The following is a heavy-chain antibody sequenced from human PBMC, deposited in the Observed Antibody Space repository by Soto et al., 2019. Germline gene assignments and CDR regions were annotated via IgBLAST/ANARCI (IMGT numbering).Heavy chain of an antibody. CDR1: GGSFSGYY. V-gene: IGHV4-34*01. CDR3: ARGGMSDYNLFDP. D-gene: IGHD6-13*01. CDR2: INHSGRT. Sequence: QVQLQHWGAGLLKPSETLSLTCAVYGGSFSGYYWSWIRQPPGKGLEWIGEINHSGRTNYNPSLKSRVTISVETSKNQFSLKLSSVTDADTAVYYCARGGMSDYNLFDPWGQGTLVTVSS. J-gene: IGHJ5*02.